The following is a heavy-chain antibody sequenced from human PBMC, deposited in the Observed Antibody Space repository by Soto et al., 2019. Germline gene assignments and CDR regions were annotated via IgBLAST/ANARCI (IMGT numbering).Heavy chain of an antibody. Sequence: GGSLRLSCAASGFTFSSYAMSWVRQAPGKGLEWVSAIRGSGGSTYYADSVKGRFTISRDNSKNTLYLQMNSLRAEDTAVYYCAKGGLPSLIADRFDYWGQGTLVTVSS. J-gene: IGHJ4*02. CDR1: GFTFSSYA. CDR2: IRGSGGST. CDR3: AKGGLPSLIADRFDY. V-gene: IGHV3-23*01. D-gene: IGHD6-6*01.